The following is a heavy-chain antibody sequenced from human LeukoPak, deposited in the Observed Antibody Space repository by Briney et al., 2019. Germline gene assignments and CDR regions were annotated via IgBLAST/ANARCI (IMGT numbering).Heavy chain of an antibody. CDR3: AKIPSATESFDY. V-gene: IGHV3-74*01. D-gene: IGHD5-12*01. J-gene: IGHJ4*02. CDR1: GFTFSNYC. Sequence: PGGSLRLSCAASGFTFSNYCMRWVRQAPGKGLVWVSRINSDGRSTTYADSVKGRFTISRDNAKNTLYLQMDSLRAEDTAIYYCAKIPSATESFDYWGQGTLVTVSS. CDR2: INSDGRST.